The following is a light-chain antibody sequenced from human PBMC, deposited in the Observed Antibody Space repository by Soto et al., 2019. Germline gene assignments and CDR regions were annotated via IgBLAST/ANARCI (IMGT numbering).Light chain of an antibody. J-gene: IGKJ1*01. CDR1: QTISSW. CDR3: QHYNSYYEA. CDR2: KAS. Sequence: DIQMTQSPSTLSGSVGDRVTITCRASQTISSWLAWYQQKPGKAPKLLIYKASTLKSGVPSRLSGSGSGTEFTLTISSLQPDDFETYYCQHYNSYYEAFGQGTKVDI. V-gene: IGKV1-5*03.